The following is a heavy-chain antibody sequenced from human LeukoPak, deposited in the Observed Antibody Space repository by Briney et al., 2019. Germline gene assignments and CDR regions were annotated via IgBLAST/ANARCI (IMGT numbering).Heavy chain of an antibody. D-gene: IGHD3-10*01. V-gene: IGHV3-21*01. CDR3: ARSHSYGSGMYYFDY. Sequence: GGSLRLSCAASGFTFSSYSMNWVRQAPGKGLEWVSSISSSSSYIYYADSVKGRFTISRDNAKNLLYLQMNSLKAEDTAVYCCARSHSYGSGMYYFDYWGQGTLVTVSS. J-gene: IGHJ4*02. CDR2: ISSSSSYI. CDR1: GFTFSSYS.